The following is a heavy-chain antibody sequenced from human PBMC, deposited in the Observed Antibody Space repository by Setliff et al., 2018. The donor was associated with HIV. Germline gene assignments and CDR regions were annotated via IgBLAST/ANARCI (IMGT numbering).Heavy chain of an antibody. V-gene: IGHV1-69*06. CDR3: ARDGNYYDSSAYYQPPFDY. Sequence: SVKVSCKASGGTFSSYAISWVRQAPGQGLEWMGRIIPISGTTNYAQTFQGRVTITADKSSSTVYMELSSLRFEDTAVYYCARDGNYYDSSAYYQPPFDYWGQGTLVTVSS. D-gene: IGHD3-22*01. CDR2: IIPISGTT. J-gene: IGHJ4*02. CDR1: GGTFSSYA.